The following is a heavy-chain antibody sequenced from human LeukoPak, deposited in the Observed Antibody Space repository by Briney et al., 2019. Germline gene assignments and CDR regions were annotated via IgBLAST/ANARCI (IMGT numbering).Heavy chain of an antibody. CDR1: GYSISSGYY. J-gene: IGHJ4*02. V-gene: IGHV4-38-2*02. D-gene: IGHD3/OR15-3a*01. Sequence: SETLSLTCTVSGYSISSGYYWGWIRQPPGKGLEWIGSIYHSGSTYYNPSLKSRVTISVDTSKNQFSLRLTSYCARQTGSGLFILPGGQGTLVTVSS. CDR2: IYHSGST. CDR3: ILP.